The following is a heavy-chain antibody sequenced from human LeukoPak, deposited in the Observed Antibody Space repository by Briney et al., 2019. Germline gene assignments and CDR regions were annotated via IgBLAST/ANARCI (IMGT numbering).Heavy chain of an antibody. J-gene: IGHJ4*02. CDR1: GFTFSNYA. CDR3: AREMTIITYSFDS. CDR2: ISETGGTI. Sequence: PGGSLRLSCSASGFTFSNYAMSWVRQAPGKGLEWVSAISETGGTIHYAGSVRGRFIISRDNSKNTLYLQMNSLRAEDTAVYYCAREMTIITYSFDSWGQGTLVTVSS. D-gene: IGHD5-24*01. V-gene: IGHV3-23*01.